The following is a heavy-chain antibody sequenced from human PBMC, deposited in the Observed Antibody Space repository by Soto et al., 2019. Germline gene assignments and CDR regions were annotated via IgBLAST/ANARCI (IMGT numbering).Heavy chain of an antibody. J-gene: IGHJ6*02. V-gene: IGHV3-30*03. CDR1: GFTFTSYG. CDR2: ILHDGSAE. CDR3: ARSRDGYSFYFYYGMDG. Sequence: GGSLRLSCAASGFTFTSYGMHWVRQAPGKGLEWMALILHDGSAEYYADSVKGRFTISRDNSKDTLYLQMNSLRAEDTAVYYCARSRDGYSFYFYYGMDGWGQGTTVTVSS. D-gene: IGHD4-4*01.